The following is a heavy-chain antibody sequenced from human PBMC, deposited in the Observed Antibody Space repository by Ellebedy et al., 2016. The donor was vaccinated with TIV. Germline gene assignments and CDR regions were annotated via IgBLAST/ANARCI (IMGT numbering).Heavy chain of an antibody. CDR3: AREDLLASSSPDHYGLDV. CDR2: ILPSGGST. J-gene: IGHJ6*02. D-gene: IGHD6-6*01. CDR1: GYSFTSYY. Sequence: AASVKVSCKASGYSFTSYYMHWARQAPGQGLEWMGIILPSGGSTDYAQRFQGRVTMTRDTSTSTVYMELGSLRSEDTAVYYCAREDLLASSSPDHYGLDVWGQGTTVTVSS. V-gene: IGHV1-46*01.